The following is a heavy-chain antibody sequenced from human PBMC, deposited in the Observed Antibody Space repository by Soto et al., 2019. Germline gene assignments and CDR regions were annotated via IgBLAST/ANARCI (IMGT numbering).Heavy chain of an antibody. J-gene: IGHJ6*03. V-gene: IGHV3-48*01. CDR2: ISSSSSVI. D-gene: IGHD7-27*01. CDR1: GFILSDCA. Sequence: EVQLVESGGGLVQPGGSLRLSCATSGFILSDCAMNWVRQAPGKGLEWVSYISSSSSVIDYADSVKGRFTVSIDNASNSLCLQINSLRAEDTAVYYCARDLSWGSNWYYYMDVWGKGTTVTVSS. CDR3: ARDLSWGSNWYYYMDV.